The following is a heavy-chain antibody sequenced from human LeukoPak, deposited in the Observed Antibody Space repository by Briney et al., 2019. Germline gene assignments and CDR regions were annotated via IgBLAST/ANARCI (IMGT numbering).Heavy chain of an antibody. Sequence: GGSLRLSCAASGFTFSDSAMNWVRQASGKGLEWVGHIRGKTNSYATAYAASVRGRFTISRDDSKNTAYLQMNSMKTEDTAVYYCTGGSGWYSPDYWGQGTLVTVSS. D-gene: IGHD6-19*01. J-gene: IGHJ4*02. CDR2: IRGKTNSYAT. CDR3: TGGSGWYSPDY. CDR1: GFTFSDSA. V-gene: IGHV3-73*01.